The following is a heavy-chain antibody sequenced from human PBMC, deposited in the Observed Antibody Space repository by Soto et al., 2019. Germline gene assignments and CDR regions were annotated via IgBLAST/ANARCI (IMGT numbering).Heavy chain of an antibody. CDR1: GSISGSKLTTYW. Sequence: GESLKSSCRISGSISGSKLTTYWLGWVRQMPGKGLEWMGIIYPGDSDTKYKRSFQGHVTISGDKYSRTAFLSWNSLRASDTPMYFCASAPYCGGHCTPGYFDYWGLGTLVTVS. CDR2: IYPGDSDT. J-gene: IGHJ4*02. D-gene: IGHD2-21*01. V-gene: IGHV5-51*01. CDR3: ASAPYCGGHCTPGYFDY.